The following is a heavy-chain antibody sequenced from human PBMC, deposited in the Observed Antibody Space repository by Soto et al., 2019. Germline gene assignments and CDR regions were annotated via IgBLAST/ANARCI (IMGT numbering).Heavy chain of an antibody. CDR3: ARGLRVIQLWPDYFDY. D-gene: IGHD5-18*01. Sequence: EGSLRLSCAASGFTVSSNYMSWVRQAPGKGLEWVSVIYSGGSTYYPDSVKGRFTISRDNSKNTLYLQMNSLRAEDTAVYYCARGLRVIQLWPDYFDYWGQVTL. V-gene: IGHV3-66*01. J-gene: IGHJ4*02. CDR2: IYSGGST. CDR1: GFTVSSNY.